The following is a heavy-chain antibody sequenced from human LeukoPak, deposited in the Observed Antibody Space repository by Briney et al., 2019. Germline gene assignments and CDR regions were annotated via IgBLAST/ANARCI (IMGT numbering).Heavy chain of an antibody. J-gene: IGHJ4*02. CDR1: GFTFSDYR. Sequence: GGSLRLSCAASGFTFSDYRMAWVRQAPGKGLEWVANIKRDGSFAEYGDSLEGRFIISRDNGENSLFLQMSSLRVEDTAVYHCARWRRDHSEFDFWGQGTLVTVSS. CDR2: IKRDGSFA. CDR3: ARWRRDHSEFDF. V-gene: IGHV3-7*01. D-gene: IGHD1-14*01.